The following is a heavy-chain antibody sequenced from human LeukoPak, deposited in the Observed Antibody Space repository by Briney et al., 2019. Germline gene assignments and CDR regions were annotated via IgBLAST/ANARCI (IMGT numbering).Heavy chain of an antibody. J-gene: IGHJ4*02. CDR1: GFTFSSYA. CDR2: ISYDGSNK. Sequence: GGSLRLSCAASGFTFSSYAMHWVRQAPGKGLEWVAVISYDGSNKYYADSVKGRFTISRDNSKNTLYLQMNSLRAEDTAVYYCASSPLSYYDSSGYPSLDYWGQGTLVTVSS. CDR3: ASSPLSYYDSSGYPSLDY. D-gene: IGHD3-22*01. V-gene: IGHV3-30*04.